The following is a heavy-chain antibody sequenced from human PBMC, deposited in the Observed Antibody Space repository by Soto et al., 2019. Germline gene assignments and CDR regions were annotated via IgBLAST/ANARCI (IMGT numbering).Heavy chain of an antibody. J-gene: IGHJ4*02. D-gene: IGHD6-13*01. CDR2: ISSSGSTV. Sequence: GGSLRLSCAASGFTFSDYYMSWIRQAPGKGLEWVSYISSSGSTVYYADSVKGRFTISRDNAKNSLYLQMNSLRAEDTAVYYCARVEAQYSSSWYAYFDYWGQGTLVTVSS. V-gene: IGHV3-11*01. CDR1: GFTFSDYY. CDR3: ARVEAQYSSSWYAYFDY.